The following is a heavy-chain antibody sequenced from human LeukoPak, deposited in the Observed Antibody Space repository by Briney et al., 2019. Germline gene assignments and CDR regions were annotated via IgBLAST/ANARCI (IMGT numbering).Heavy chain of an antibody. CDR2: MNPSGGST. CDR1: GYTFTRYY. CDR3: AREYDSGVDY. V-gene: IGHV1-46*01. Sequence: ASVKVSCKASGYTFTRYYMHWVRQAPGQGLEWMGVMNPSGGSTDYARKFQGRVTMTRDTSTSTVYMELSSLRSDDTAVYYCAREYDSGVDYWGQGTLVTVSS. J-gene: IGHJ4*02. D-gene: IGHD6-19*01.